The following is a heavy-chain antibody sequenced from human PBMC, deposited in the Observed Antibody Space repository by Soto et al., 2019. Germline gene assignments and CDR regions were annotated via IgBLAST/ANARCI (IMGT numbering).Heavy chain of an antibody. J-gene: IGHJ4*02. CDR3: ASGFYX. V-gene: IGHV4-4*02. Sequence: SETLSLTCAVSGGSISSSNWWSWVRQHPGNGLEWIGEIYHSGSTSYNPSLKSRVTISVDKSKKKFSLKLSSVTAAETAVYYCASGFYXWGQVTLVTVSX. CDR2: IYHSGST. CDR1: GGSISSSNW.